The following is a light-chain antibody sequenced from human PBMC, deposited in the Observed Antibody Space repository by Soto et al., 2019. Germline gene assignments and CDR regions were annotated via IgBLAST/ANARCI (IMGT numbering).Light chain of an antibody. V-gene: IGLV2-23*01. Sequence: QSVLTQPASVSGSPGQSITISCTGTSSDVGPYNLVSWYQHHPGKVPQLIIYETTKRPSGVSNRFSGSKSGNTASLTISGLQAEDEAHYHCSSFAGSYTYVFGGGTKVTVL. CDR3: SSFAGSYTYV. J-gene: IGLJ1*01. CDR2: ETT. CDR1: SSDVGPYNL.